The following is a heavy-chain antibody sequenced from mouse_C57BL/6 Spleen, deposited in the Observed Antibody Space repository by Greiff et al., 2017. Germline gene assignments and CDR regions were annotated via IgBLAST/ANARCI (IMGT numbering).Heavy chain of an antibody. CDR3: ARDTYGYDWFAY. D-gene: IGHD2-2*01. Sequence: EVKLMESGPGLVKPSQSLSLTCSVTGYSITSGYYWNWIRQFPGNKLEWMGYISYDGSNNYNPSLKNRISITRDTSKNQFFLKLNSVTTEDTATYYCARDTYGYDWFAYWGQGTLVTVSA. J-gene: IGHJ3*01. CDR2: ISYDGSN. V-gene: IGHV3-6*01. CDR1: GYSITSGYY.